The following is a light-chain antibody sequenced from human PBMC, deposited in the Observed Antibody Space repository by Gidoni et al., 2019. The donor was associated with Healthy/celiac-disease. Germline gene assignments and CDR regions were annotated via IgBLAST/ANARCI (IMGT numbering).Light chain of an antibody. CDR1: QSVLQRSNNKNY. CDR2: WAS. V-gene: IGKV4-1*01. Sequence: DIAMNQSPDSLAVSLGERATINCKSSQSVLQRSNNKNYLAWYQQKPGQPPKLLIYWASTRESGVPDRFSGSGSGTDFTLTISSLQAEDVAVYYCQQYYSTPWTFGQGTKVEIK. J-gene: IGKJ1*01. CDR3: QQYYSTPWT.